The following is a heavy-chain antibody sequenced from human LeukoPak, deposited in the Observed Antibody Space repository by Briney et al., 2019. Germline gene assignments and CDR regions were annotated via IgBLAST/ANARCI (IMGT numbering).Heavy chain of an antibody. J-gene: IGHJ4*02. D-gene: IGHD3-3*01. CDR3: AKEVFGVVIIGIDY. CDR1: GFTFSSYA. CDR2: ISYDGSNK. V-gene: IGHV3-30*04. Sequence: GRSLRLSCAASGFTFSSYAMHWVRQAPGKGLEWVAVISYDGSNKYYADSVKGRFTISRDNSKNTLYLQMNSLRAEDTAVYYCAKEVFGVVIIGIDYWGQGTLVTVSS.